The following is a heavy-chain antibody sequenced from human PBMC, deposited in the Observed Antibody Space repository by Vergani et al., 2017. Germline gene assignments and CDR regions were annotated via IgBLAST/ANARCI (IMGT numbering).Heavy chain of an antibody. CDR3: AKDPNYYGSGRDYFDY. J-gene: IGHJ4*02. Sequence: EVQLVESGGGLVQPGRSLRLSCAASGFTFDDYAMHWVRQAPGKGLGWVSGISWNSGSIGYADSVKGRFTISRDNAKNSLYLQMNSLRAEDTALYYCAKDPNYYGSGRDYFDYWGQGTLVTVSS. V-gene: IGHV3-9*01. CDR2: ISWNSGSI. CDR1: GFTFDDYA. D-gene: IGHD3-10*01.